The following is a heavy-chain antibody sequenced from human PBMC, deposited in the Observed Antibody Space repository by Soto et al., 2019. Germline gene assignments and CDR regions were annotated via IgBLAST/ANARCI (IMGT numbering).Heavy chain of an antibody. CDR1: GYTFTSYD. D-gene: IGHD6-19*01. CDR2: MNPNSGNT. V-gene: IGHV1-8*01. CDR3: ARGPSSGWFEQFDY. Sequence: ASVKVSCKASGYTFTSYDIHWVRQATGQGLEWMAWMNPNSGNTGCTQKFQGRVTLTRTISISTAYMELSSLRSEDTAVYYCARGPSSGWFEQFDYWGQGPLVTVSS. J-gene: IGHJ4*02.